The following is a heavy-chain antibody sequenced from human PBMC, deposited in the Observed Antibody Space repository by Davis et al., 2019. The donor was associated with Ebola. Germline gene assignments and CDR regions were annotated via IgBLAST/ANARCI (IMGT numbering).Heavy chain of an antibody. V-gene: IGHV3-48*01. CDR3: ARAYDGYSYGGTDY. CDR2: ITTDSNTI. Sequence: GESLKISCAASGFTFSTYDMDWVRQAPGKGLEWLSFITTDSNTIYYANSVKGRFTISRDNSKNTLYLQMNSLRAEDTAVYYCARAYDGYSYGGTDYWGQGTLVTVSS. D-gene: IGHD5-18*01. CDR1: GFTFSTYD. J-gene: IGHJ4*02.